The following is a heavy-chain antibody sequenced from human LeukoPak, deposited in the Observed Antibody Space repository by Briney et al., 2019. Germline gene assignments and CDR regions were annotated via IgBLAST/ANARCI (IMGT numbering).Heavy chain of an antibody. V-gene: IGHV1-2*02. CDR3: ARVSGYYYDSSGYYP. CDR1: GYTFTGYY. Sequence: ASVKVSCKASGYTFTGYYMHWVRQAPGQGLEWMGWINPNSGGTNYAQKFQGRVTMTRDTSISTAYMELSRLRSDDTAVYYCARVSGYYYDSSGYYPWGQGTLVTVSS. CDR2: INPNSGGT. J-gene: IGHJ5*02. D-gene: IGHD3-22*01.